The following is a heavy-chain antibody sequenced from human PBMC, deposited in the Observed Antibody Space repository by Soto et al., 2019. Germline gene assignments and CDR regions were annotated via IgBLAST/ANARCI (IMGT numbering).Heavy chain of an antibody. Sequence: QITLKESGPTLVKPTQTLTLTCTFSGFSLSTSGVGVGWIRQPPGKALEVLALIYWDDDKRYSPSLKSRLTITKDTSKNQLVLTMTNVDPMDTATYYCATTERYGHGFSLDYWGQGTLVTVSS. J-gene: IGHJ4*02. D-gene: IGHD5-18*01. CDR2: IYWDDDK. V-gene: IGHV2-5*02. CDR1: GFSLSTSGVG. CDR3: ATTERYGHGFSLDY.